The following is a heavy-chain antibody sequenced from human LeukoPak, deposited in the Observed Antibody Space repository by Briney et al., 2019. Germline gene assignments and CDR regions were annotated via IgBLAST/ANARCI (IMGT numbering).Heavy chain of an antibody. J-gene: IGHJ5*02. D-gene: IGHD1-26*01. CDR2: NYYSGST. CDR3: ARFLLNGSYWDWFDP. V-gene: IGHV4-39*01. CDR1: GGSISSSSYY. Sequence: SETLSLTCTVSGGSISSSSYYWGWIRQPPGKGLEWIGSNYYSGSTYYNPSLKSRVTISVDTSKNQFSLKLSSVTAADTAVYYCARFLLNGSYWDWFDPWGQGTLVTVSS.